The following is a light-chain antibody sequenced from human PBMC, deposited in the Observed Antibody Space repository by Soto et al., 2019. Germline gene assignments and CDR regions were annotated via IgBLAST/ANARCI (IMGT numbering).Light chain of an antibody. J-gene: IGLJ2*01. CDR3: LLSYSDAPV. V-gene: IGLV7-46*01. Sequence: QAVVTQEPSLTVSPGGTGTLTCGSSTGAVTSGHYPYWFQQKPGQAPRTLIYDPSNKHSWTPARFSGSLLGGKAALTLSGAQPEDEAEYDCLLSYSDAPVFGGGTKLTVL. CDR2: DPS. CDR1: TGAVTSGHY.